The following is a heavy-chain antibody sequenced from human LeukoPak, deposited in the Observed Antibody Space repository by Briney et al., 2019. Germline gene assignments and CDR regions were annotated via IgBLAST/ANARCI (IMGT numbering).Heavy chain of an antibody. CDR2: ISYDGSNK. D-gene: IGHD3-10*01. CDR3: AKDPSLITMVRGVLKLSYYFDS. CDR1: GFTFSSYG. J-gene: IGHJ4*02. V-gene: IGHV3-30*18. Sequence: GGSLRLSCAASGFTFSSYGMHWVCQAPGKGLDWVAVISYDGSNKFYADSVKGRFTISRDNSKNTLYLQMNSLRAEDTAVYYCAKDPSLITMVRGVLKLSYYFDSWGQGTLVTVSS.